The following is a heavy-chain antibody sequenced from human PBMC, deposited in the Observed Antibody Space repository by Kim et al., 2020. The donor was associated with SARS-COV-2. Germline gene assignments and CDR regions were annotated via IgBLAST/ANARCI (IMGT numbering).Heavy chain of an antibody. V-gene: IGHV5-51*01. CDR3: ARSESGYYYYYGMDV. D-gene: IGHD3-3*01. J-gene: IGHJ6*02. Sequence: PSLHGQVTISADKSISTAYLQWSSLKASDTAMYYCARSESGYYYYYGMDVWGQGTTVTVSS.